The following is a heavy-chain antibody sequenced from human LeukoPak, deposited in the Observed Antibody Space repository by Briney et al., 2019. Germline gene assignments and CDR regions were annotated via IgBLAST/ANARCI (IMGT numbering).Heavy chain of an antibody. D-gene: IGHD3-10*01. J-gene: IGHJ4*02. V-gene: IGHV3-15*01. CDR2: IKSKSDGGRT. CDR3: TTAPYYRDSGTYYTNF. CDR1: GLIFSNAW. Sequence: GGSLRLSCAASGLIFSNAWMSWVRQTPGKGLEWVARIKSKSDGGRTDYVAPVKGRFTISREDSRNTLYLQMNSLKTEDTAVYFCTTAPYYRDSGTYYTNFWGQGTPVTVSS.